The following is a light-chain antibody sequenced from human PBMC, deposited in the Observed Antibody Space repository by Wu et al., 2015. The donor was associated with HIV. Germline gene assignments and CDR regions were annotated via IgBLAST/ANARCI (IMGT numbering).Light chain of an antibody. V-gene: IGKV1-27*01. CDR1: QSVGGY. CDR2: AAS. J-gene: IGKJ1*01. Sequence: MTQSPATLSVSPGERATLSCRASQSVGGYLAWYQQKPGKPPKVLIYAASTLQSGVPSRFSGSGSGTDFTLTISSLQPEDVATYYCQKYNTAPWTFGQGTKVEMK. CDR3: QKYNTAPWT.